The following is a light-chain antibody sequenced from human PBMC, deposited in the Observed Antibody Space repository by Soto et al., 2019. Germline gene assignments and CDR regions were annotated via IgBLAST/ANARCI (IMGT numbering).Light chain of an antibody. V-gene: IGKV3-15*01. CDR3: QQYNNWPRAT. CDR1: LSVGSSY. J-gene: IGKJ4*01. CDR2: GTS. Sequence: EIALTQSPATLSLSPGERATLSCSASLSVGSSYLAWYQQKPGQAPRLLIYGTSTRAAGIPARFSGSGSGTEFNLTISSLQSEDFGVYYCQQYNNWPRATFGGGTKVDI.